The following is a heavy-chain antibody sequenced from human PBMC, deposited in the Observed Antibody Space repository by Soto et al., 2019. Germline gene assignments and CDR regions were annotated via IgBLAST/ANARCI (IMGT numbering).Heavy chain of an antibody. CDR1: GFTFNTYG. V-gene: IGHV3-33*01. CDR2: IWYDGSNK. J-gene: IGHJ6*02. CDR3: ARADCTGAYCYSWPFNYGVDV. Sequence: QVQLVESGGGVVQPGGSLRLSCTTSGFTFNTYGMHWVRQAPGKGLEWVAIIWYDGSNKYYADAVKSRFTISRDNSKNTLYLQMNSLGTEDTALYYCARADCTGAYCYSWPFNYGVDVWGQGTTVTVSS. D-gene: IGHD2-15*01.